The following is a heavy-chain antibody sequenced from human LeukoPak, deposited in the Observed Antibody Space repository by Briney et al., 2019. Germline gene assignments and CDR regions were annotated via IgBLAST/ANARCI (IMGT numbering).Heavy chain of an antibody. D-gene: IGHD6-13*01. Sequence: GGSLRLSCAASGFTFSGYAMHWVRQAPGKGLEWVAVISYDGSNKYYADSVKGRFTISRDNSKNTLYLQMKSLRAEDTAVYYCARDVGFEQPVYDYWGQGTPVTVSS. J-gene: IGHJ4*02. CDR2: ISYDGSNK. CDR3: ARDVGFEQPVYDY. V-gene: IGHV3-30*04. CDR1: GFTFSGYA.